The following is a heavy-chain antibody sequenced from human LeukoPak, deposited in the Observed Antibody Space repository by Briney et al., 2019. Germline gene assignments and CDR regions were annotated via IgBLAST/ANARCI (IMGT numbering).Heavy chain of an antibody. CDR3: ARGGNRFGGFYFDY. CDR1: GVSLSSGGLY. CDR2: IHHSGRS. J-gene: IGHJ4*02. V-gene: IGHV4-31*03. Sequence: KASETLSLTCTVSGVSLSSGGLYWAWIRQFPGKGLESIGFIHHSGRSRHNPSLKDRVAISVDTSRKQFALKLSSVTAADTAMYYCARGGNRFGGFYFDYWGQGIQVIVSS. D-gene: IGHD3-10*01.